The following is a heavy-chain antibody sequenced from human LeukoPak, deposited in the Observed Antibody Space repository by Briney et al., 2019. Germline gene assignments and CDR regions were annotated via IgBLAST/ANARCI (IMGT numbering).Heavy chain of an antibody. CDR3: ARVDDWEPTYFDY. V-gene: IGHV1-3*01. CDR2: INAGNGNT. Sequence: GASVKVSCKASGYTFTSYAMHWVRQAPGQRLEWMGWINAGNGNTKYSQKFQGRVTITRDTSASTAYMELSSLRSEDTAVYYCARVDDWEPTYFDYWGQGTLVTLSS. J-gene: IGHJ4*02. CDR1: GYTFTSYA. D-gene: IGHD1-26*01.